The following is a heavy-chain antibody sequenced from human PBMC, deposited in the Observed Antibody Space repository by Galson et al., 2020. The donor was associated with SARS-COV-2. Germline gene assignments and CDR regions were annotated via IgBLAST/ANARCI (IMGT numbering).Heavy chain of an antibody. J-gene: IGHJ4*02. CDR3: ARDMAITPGGGDY. Sequence: SETLSLTCAASGYSISSGYHSGWIRPPPGKGLEWNGSIYHSGNTYYNPSLKSRVAISVATSKNQFSLKLTSVTAADTAVYYCARDMAITPGGGDYWGQGTLVTVSS. CDR2: IYHSGNT. D-gene: IGHD2-8*02. CDR1: GYSISSGYH. V-gene: IGHV4-38-2*02.